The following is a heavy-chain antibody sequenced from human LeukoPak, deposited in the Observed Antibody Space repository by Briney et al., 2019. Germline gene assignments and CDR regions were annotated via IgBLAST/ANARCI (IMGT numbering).Heavy chain of an antibody. Sequence: GGSLRLSCAASGFTFSDYYMSWIRQAPGKGLEWVSFISSSGTTIYYADSVKGRFTISRDNAKNSLYLQMNSLRGGDTAVYYCARDMYYGSGTPMQYGMDVWGQGTTVTVSS. CDR1: GFTFSDYY. CDR3: ARDMYYGSGTPMQYGMDV. D-gene: IGHD3-10*01. CDR2: ISSSGTTI. J-gene: IGHJ6*02. V-gene: IGHV3-11*01.